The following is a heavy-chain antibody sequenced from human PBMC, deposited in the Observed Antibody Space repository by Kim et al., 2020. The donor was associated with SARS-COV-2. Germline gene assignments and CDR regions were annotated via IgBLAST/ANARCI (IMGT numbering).Heavy chain of an antibody. CDR3: AAVSFDDFDP. CDR2: NT. D-gene: IGHD3-9*01. V-gene: IGHV1-58*01. J-gene: IGHJ5*02. Sequence: NTSYAPKFQERVTITRDMSTSTAYVELSSLRSEDTAVYYCAAVSFDDFDPWGQGTLVTVSS.